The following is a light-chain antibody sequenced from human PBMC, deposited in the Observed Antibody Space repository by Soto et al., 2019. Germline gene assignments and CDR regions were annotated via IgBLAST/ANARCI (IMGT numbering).Light chain of an antibody. V-gene: IGKV3-11*01. Sequence: EVVFTHSASTLSLATGERATFSCSASQNVNNFLAWYQQKRGQAPRLLIYAASNRATGLPARFSGSASATDFTLTISRLQSEDSAIYYCQRRSNSPTFGQGTRLEIK. CDR1: QNVNNF. J-gene: IGKJ5*01. CDR3: QRRSNSPT. CDR2: AAS.